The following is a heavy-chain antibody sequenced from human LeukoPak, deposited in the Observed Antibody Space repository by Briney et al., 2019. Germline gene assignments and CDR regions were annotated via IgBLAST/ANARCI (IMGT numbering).Heavy chain of an antibody. CDR3: ANFIVVPENAFDI. V-gene: IGHV4-34*01. D-gene: IGHD2-2*01. CDR2: INHSGST. CDR1: AGSFSGYY. Sequence: SETLSLTCAVYAGSFSGYYWSWLRQPPGKGLEWIGEINHSGSTNYNPSLKSRVTISVDTSKNQFSLKLSSVTAADTAVYYCANFIVVPENAFDIWGQGTMVTVSS. J-gene: IGHJ3*02.